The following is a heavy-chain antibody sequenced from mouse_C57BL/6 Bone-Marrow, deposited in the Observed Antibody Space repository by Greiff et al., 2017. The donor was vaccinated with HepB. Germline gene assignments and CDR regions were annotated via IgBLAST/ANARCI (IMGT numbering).Heavy chain of an antibody. J-gene: IGHJ1*03. Sequence: QVTLKESGPGILQPSQTLSLTCSFSGFSLSTFGMGVGWIRQPSGKGLEWLAHIWWDDDKYYNPALKSRLTISKDTSKNQVFLKIANVDTADTATYYCARKVYYGKKGYWYFDVWGTGTTVTVSS. D-gene: IGHD2-1*01. V-gene: IGHV8-8*01. CDR3: ARKVYYGKKGYWYFDV. CDR2: IWWDDDK. CDR1: GFSLSTFGMG.